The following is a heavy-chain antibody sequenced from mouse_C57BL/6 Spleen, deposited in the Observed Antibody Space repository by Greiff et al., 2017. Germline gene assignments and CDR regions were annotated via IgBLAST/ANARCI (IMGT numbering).Heavy chain of an antibody. CDR3: ARDYGMADY. Sequence: EVQVVESGGGLVKPGGSLTLSCAASGFTFSDYGMHWVLQAPEKGLEWVAYISSGSSTIYYADPVKGRFTISRDKTKNTLYLQMTSLRSEDTAMYYCARDYGMADYWGQGTTLTVSS. CDR2: ISSGSSTI. D-gene: IGHD1-1*01. V-gene: IGHV5-17*01. J-gene: IGHJ2*01. CDR1: GFTFSDYG.